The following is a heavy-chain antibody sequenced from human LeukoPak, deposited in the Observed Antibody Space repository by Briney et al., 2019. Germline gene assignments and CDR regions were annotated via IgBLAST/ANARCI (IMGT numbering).Heavy chain of an antibody. CDR2: IYTSGST. Sequence: SETLSLTCTVSGGSISSGSYYWSRIRQPAGKGLEWIGRIYTSGSTNYNPSLKSRVTISVDTSKNQFSLKLSSVTAADTAVYYCARTSIAAPGARPFDYWGQGTLVTVSS. CDR3: ARTSIAAPGARPFDY. J-gene: IGHJ4*02. D-gene: IGHD6-6*01. CDR1: GGSISSGSYY. V-gene: IGHV4-61*02.